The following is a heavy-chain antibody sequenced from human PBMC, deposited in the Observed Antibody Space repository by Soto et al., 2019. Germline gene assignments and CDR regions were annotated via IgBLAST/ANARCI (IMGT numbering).Heavy chain of an antibody. CDR3: AKDHIVAAAPDY. J-gene: IGHJ4*02. CDR1: GFTFDTYG. Sequence: GGSLRLSCAASGFTFDTYGMHWVRQAPGKGLEWVAVISYDGSNRYYADSVKGRFTISRDNSKNTLYLQMNSLRSEDTPVYYCAKDHIVAAAPDYWGQGTLVTVSS. CDR2: ISYDGSNR. V-gene: IGHV3-30*18. D-gene: IGHD2-2*01.